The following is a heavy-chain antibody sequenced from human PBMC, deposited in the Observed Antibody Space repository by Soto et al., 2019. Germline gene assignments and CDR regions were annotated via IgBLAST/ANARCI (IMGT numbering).Heavy chain of an antibody. CDR1: GGTFSSYT. D-gene: IGHD4-17*01. Sequence: QVQLVQSGAEVKKPGSSVKVSCKASGGTFSSYTISWVRQAPGQGLEWMGRIIPILGIANYAQKLQGRVTINADKSTSTAYMELSSLRSEDTAVYYCASGDYFGYWGQGTLVTVSS. CDR3: ASGDYFGY. J-gene: IGHJ4*02. CDR2: IIPILGIA. V-gene: IGHV1-69*02.